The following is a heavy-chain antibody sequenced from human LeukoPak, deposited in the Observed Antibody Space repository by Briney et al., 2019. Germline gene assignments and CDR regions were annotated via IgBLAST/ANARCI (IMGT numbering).Heavy chain of an antibody. V-gene: IGHV3-30*03. J-gene: IGHJ4*02. CDR2: ISYDGSNK. CDR1: GFTFSSYG. Sequence: GGSLRLSCAASGFTFSSYGMHWVRQAPGKGLEWVAVISYDGSNKYYADSVKGRFTISRDNSKNTLYLQMNSLRAEDTAVYYCARVADGDYFDYWGQGTLVTVSS. CDR3: ARVADGDYFDY.